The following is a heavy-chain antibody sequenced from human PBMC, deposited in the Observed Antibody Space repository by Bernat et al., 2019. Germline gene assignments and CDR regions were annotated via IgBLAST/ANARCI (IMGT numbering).Heavy chain of an antibody. CDR1: GLSFITCA. Sequence: QVQVVESWGGVVQPGRSLRLSCAASGLSFITCAMHWVLQAPGKGLEWVVLITYDGSNKYYANSVKGRFTISKDNSKNTLYLQLNSLRAEDTAVYYCIRENDAFDIWGQGTMVTVS. CDR3: IRENDAFDI. J-gene: IGHJ3*02. CDR2: ITYDGSNK. V-gene: IGHV3-30-3*01.